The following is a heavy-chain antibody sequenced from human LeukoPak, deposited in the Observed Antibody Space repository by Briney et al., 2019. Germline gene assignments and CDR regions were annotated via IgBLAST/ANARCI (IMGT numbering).Heavy chain of an antibody. CDR2: IYYSGST. CDR1: GGSISSYY. V-gene: IGHV4-59*08. CDR3: GRRMTTVTYHYFDY. D-gene: IGHD4-17*01. J-gene: IGHJ4*02. Sequence: SETLSLTCTVSGGSISSYYWSWIPQPPGKGLEWIGYIYYSGSTNYNPSLKSRVTISVDTSKNQFSLKLSSVTAADTAVYYSGRRMTTVTYHYFDYWGQGTLVTVSS.